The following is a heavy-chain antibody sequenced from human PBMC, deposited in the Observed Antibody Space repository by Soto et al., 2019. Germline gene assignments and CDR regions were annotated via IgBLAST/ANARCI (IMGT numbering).Heavy chain of an antibody. D-gene: IGHD6-19*01. CDR1: GFTFSNYG. V-gene: IGHV3-30*18. J-gene: IGHJ4*02. CDR3: AKDRDSSGWSEDYFDF. CDR2: ISYYGSNQ. Sequence: SLRLSCAVSGFTFSNYGMHWVRQAPGKGLEWVAIISYYGSNQYYGDSVKGRFAISRDNSKNMVYLQMNTLRAEDTAIYCCAKDRDSSGWSEDYFDFWGQGTLVTVSS.